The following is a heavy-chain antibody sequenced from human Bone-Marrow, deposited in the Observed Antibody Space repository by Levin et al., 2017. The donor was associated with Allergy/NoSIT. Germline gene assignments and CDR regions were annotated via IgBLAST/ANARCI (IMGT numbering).Heavy chain of an antibody. J-gene: IGHJ4*02. CDR3: ARLDGYSFDY. V-gene: IGHV4-31*03. Sequence: PSETLPLTCTVSGGSISSSGYHWTWIRQYPNKGLEWIGYISYRGSTYFNPSLKSRLTMSIDTSEQHFSLNLTSVSAADTAIYYCARLDGYSFDYWGQGALVTVSS. CDR2: ISYRGST. CDR1: GGSISSSGYH. D-gene: IGHD1-1*01.